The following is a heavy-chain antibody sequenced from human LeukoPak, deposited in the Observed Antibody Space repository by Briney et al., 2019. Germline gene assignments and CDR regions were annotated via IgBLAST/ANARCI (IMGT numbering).Heavy chain of an antibody. Sequence: SETLSLTCTVSGGSINNYYWSWIRQPAGKGLEWIGRIYTSGSTNYNPSLKSRVTMSVDTSKNQFSLKLRSVTAADTAVYYCARDGSGMRPFDYWGQGTLVTVSS. CDR1: GGSINNYY. CDR2: IYTSGST. J-gene: IGHJ4*02. CDR3: ARDGSGMRPFDY. V-gene: IGHV4-4*07. D-gene: IGHD3-10*01.